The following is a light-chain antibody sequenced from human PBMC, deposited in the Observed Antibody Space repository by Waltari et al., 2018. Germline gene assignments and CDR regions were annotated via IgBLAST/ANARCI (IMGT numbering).Light chain of an antibody. Sequence: DIQITHSPPSLSASVGDTVTITCRASQGSGKSLGWCQEKPGKAPKLLLHTGSKLESGVPSRFSGSGSGADFTLTIRSLQPEDFATYYCQHYYSISPTFGEGTKVDIK. CDR1: QGSGKS. CDR2: TGS. J-gene: IGKJ1*01. V-gene: IGKV1-NL1*01. CDR3: QHYYSISPT.